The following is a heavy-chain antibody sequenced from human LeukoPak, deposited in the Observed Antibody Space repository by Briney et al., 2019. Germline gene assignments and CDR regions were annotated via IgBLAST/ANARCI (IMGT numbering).Heavy chain of an antibody. D-gene: IGHD3-16*02. CDR3: ARAILKSSGVGSYRYTAFDY. CDR2: ISYDGSIK. J-gene: IGHJ4*02. Sequence: GGSLRLSCAASGFTFSSYAMHWVRQAPGKGLEWVAVISYDGSIKYYADSVKGRFTISRDNSKNTLYLQMNSLRAEDTAVYYCARAILKSSGVGSYRYTAFDYWGQGTLVTVSS. V-gene: IGHV3-30-3*01. CDR1: GFTFSSYA.